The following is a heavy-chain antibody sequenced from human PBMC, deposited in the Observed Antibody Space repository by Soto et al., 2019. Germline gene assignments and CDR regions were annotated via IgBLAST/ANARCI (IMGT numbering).Heavy chain of an antibody. D-gene: IGHD1-20*01. V-gene: IGHV3-74*01. CDR1: GFTFSNYW. CDR2: VNSDGSST. Sequence: GGSLRLSCAASGFTFSNYWMHWVRQAPGKGLVWVSRVNSDGSSTTYADSVKGRFTISRDNAKNTLYLQMNSLSAEDTAVYYCAREWAYNWNPFDYWGQGTLVTVSS. CDR3: AREWAYNWNPFDY. J-gene: IGHJ4*02.